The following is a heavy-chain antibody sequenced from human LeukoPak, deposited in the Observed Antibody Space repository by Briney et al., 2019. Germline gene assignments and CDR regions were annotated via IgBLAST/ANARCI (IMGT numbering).Heavy chain of an antibody. V-gene: IGHV4-4*07. CDR1: GGSISDSY. D-gene: IGHD4-23*01. Sequence: SSEALSLTCTVSGGSISDSYWCWMRQSAGKGLEWIGRVYRSGSTNYNPSLKSRVVMSVDTSKNQFSLNLASVTAADTAVYFCARGETLDETPPGWVYFSHWGPGSLVTVSS. CDR3: ARGETLDETPPGWVYFSH. CDR2: VYRSGST. J-gene: IGHJ1*01.